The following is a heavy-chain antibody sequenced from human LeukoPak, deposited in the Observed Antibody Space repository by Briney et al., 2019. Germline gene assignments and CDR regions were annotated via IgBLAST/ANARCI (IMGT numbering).Heavy chain of an antibody. CDR3: AKESMTTVTTFDY. J-gene: IGHJ4*02. CDR2: IRYDGSNK. Sequence: PGGSLRLSCAASTFTFSTYGMHWVRQAPGKGLEGVAFIRYDGSNKYYADSVKGRFTISRDNSKNTLYLQMNSLRAEDTAVYYCAKESMTTVTTFDYWGQGTLVTVSS. D-gene: IGHD4-17*01. CDR1: TFTFSTYG. V-gene: IGHV3-30*02.